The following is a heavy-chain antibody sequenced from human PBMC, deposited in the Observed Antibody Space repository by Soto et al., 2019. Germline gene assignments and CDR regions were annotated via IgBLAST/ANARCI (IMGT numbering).Heavy chain of an antibody. J-gene: IGHJ3*02. V-gene: IGHV1-24*01. CDR1: GYTLTELS. CDR3: ATAGVVVPAFDI. CDR2: FDPEDGET. Sequence: EASVKVSCKVSGYTLTELSMHWVRQAPGKGLEWMGGFDPEDGETIYAQKFQGRVTMTEDTSTDTAYMELSSLRSEDTAVYYCATAGVVVPAFDIWGQGTMVTVSS. D-gene: IGHD2-2*01.